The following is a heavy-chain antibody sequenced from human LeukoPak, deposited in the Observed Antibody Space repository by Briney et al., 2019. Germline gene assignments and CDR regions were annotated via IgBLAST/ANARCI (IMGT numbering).Heavy chain of an antibody. J-gene: IGHJ6*03. CDR2: SYYRGST. D-gene: IGHD1-14*01. CDR3: ARELIEPNGGGYYYYDMDV. Sequence: SETLSLTCTASGGSISSGGYYWSCIRPHPGKGLEWIGYSYYRGSTHYYPSLKRRVTISVDTSKNQFSLNATSVTAADTAEYYCARELIEPNGGGYYYYDMDVWGKGTTVTVSS. CDR1: GGSISSGGYY. V-gene: IGHV4-31*03.